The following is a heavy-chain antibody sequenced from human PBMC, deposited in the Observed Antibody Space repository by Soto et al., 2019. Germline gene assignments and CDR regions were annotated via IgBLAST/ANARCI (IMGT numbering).Heavy chain of an antibody. Sequence: EVQLVESGGGLVQPGGSLRLSCAASGFTFSDYTMNWVRQAPGKGLEWVSYISSTSNTIYYAESVSGRFTFSRDNAQNSLHLQMNSLRAEDTAVYYCARTLYYYGAGAYRGTDYFQDWGQGTLVAVSS. CDR2: ISSTSNTI. V-gene: IGHV3-48*01. D-gene: IGHD3-10*01. CDR1: GFTFSDYT. J-gene: IGHJ1*01. CDR3: ARTLYYYGAGAYRGTDYFQD.